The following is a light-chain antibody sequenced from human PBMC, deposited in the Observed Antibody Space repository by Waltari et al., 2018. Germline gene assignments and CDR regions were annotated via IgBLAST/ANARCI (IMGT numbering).Light chain of an antibody. CDR3: QQVKTYPLT. V-gene: IGKV1-9*01. J-gene: IGKJ4*01. Sequence: ILLTKSPSSLSASVGDRVTFTCRASQDISTYVAWYQQTAGKAPKLLIYAASTLQSGVPSRFSGSGSGTEFALTIGNLHPEDFASYYCQQVKTYPLTFGGGTKVEI. CDR1: QDISTY. CDR2: AAS.